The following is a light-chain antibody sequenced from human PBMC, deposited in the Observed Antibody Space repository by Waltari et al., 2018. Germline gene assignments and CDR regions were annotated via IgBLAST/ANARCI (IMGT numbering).Light chain of an antibody. CDR1: QSISSY. J-gene: IGKJ3*01. Sequence: DIQMTQSPSSVSASVGDRVTITCRASQSISSYLNWYQQKPGKAPKVLIYAASSLQSGVPSRFSGSGSGTDFTLTISSLQPEDFATYYCQQSYSIPRTFGPGTKVDIK. CDR3: QQSYSIPRT. CDR2: AAS. V-gene: IGKV1-39*01.